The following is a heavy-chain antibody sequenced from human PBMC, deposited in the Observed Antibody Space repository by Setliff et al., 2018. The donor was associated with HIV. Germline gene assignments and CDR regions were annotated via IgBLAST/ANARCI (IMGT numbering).Heavy chain of an antibody. Sequence: GSGPTLVNPTHTLTLTCTFSGFSLNTPGMRVSWIRQPPGQALEWIGETSHSGKTNYNPSLDSQDIISVDTSKNKFSQRLNSVTAADTAGYYCARHSLGNSGEYIRVGAIDIWGQGTMVTVSS. CDR1: GFSLNTPGMR. D-gene: IGHD3-10*01. J-gene: IGHJ3*02. CDR2: TSHSGKT. CDR3: ARHSLGNSGEYIRVGAIDI. V-gene: IGHV4-39*01.